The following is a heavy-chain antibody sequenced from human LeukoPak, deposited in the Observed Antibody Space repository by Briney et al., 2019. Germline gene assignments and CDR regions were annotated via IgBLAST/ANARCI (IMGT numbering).Heavy chain of an antibody. CDR1: GFTFGDYA. D-gene: IGHD3-9*01. Sequence: PGRSLRLSCTASGFTFGDYAMSWFRQAPGKGLEWVGFIRSKAYGGTTEYAASVKGRFTISRDVSKSIAYLQMDSLKTADTAVYYCSRYYDILTGYYSARDWGQGTLVTVSS. CDR3: SRYYDILTGYYSARD. J-gene: IGHJ4*02. V-gene: IGHV3-49*03. CDR2: IRSKAYGGTT.